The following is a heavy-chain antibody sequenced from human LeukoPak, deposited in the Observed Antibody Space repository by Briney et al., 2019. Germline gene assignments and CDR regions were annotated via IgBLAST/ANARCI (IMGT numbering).Heavy chain of an antibody. CDR1: GFTFSSYW. V-gene: IGHV4-34*01. D-gene: IGHD3-10*01. CDR3: ARRPHGLSGSYYKGGRIWHFDL. CDR2: INHSGST. Sequence: AGGSLRLSCAASGFTFSSYWMSWVRQPPGKGLEWIGEINHSGSTNYNPSLKSRVTISVDTSKNQFSLKLSSVTAADTAVYYCARRPHGLSGSYYKGGRIWHFDLWGRGTLVTVSS. J-gene: IGHJ2*01.